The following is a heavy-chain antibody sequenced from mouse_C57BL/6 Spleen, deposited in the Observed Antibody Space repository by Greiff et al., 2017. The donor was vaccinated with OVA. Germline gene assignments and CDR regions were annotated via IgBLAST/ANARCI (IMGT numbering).Heavy chain of an antibody. Sequence: DVKLVESEGGLVQPGSSMKLSCTASGFTFSDYYMAWVRQVPEKGLEWVANINYDGSSTYYLDSLKSRFIISRDNAKNILYLQMSSLKSEDTATYYCARQLRFYAMDYWGQGTSVTVSS. J-gene: IGHJ4*01. CDR1: GFTFSDYY. D-gene: IGHD3-2*02. CDR3: ARQLRFYAMDY. CDR2: INYDGSST. V-gene: IGHV5-16*01.